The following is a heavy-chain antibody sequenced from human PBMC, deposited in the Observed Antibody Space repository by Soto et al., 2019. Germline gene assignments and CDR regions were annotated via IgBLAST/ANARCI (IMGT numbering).Heavy chain of an antibody. CDR3: ARAGAAPYYYYGMDV. D-gene: IGHD2-15*01. CDR1: GYTFSTSG. J-gene: IGHJ6*02. CDR2: ISTYNGDT. Sequence: ASVKVSCKASGYTFSTSGMSWLQQAPGQGLEWMGWISTYNGDTNDAPKFQDRVTMTSDTSTSTVYMELRSLRSDDTAVYYCARAGAAPYYYYGMDVWGQGTRVTVSS. V-gene: IGHV1-18*01.